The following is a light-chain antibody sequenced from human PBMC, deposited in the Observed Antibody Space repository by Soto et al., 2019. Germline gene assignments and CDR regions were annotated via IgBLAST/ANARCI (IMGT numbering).Light chain of an antibody. CDR3: QQYNVYWS. CDR2: RAS. J-gene: IGKJ1*01. CDR1: QGVNIW. V-gene: IGKV1-5*03. Sequence: DVQMTQSPSTLSASVGDRVTITCRASQGVNIWMARYQQKPGSAPKLLIHRASILEIGVPSRFSGSGWGTEFKLTISSLQADDLSSYNCQQYNVYWSFGPGTKGDIK.